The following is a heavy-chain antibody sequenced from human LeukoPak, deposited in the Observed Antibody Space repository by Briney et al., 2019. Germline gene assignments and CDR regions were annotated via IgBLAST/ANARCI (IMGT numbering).Heavy chain of an antibody. CDR1: GFTFSIFW. V-gene: IGHV3-74*01. D-gene: IGHD3-10*01. Sequence: GGSLRLSCAAAGFTFSIFWMHWVRQAPGKGLVWVSRINNDGRSTAYADSVKGRFTISRDNSKNTLYLQMDSLRAEDTAVYYCARIIDGSGSYLDYWGQGTLVTVSS. CDR3: ARIIDGSGSYLDY. CDR2: INNDGRST. J-gene: IGHJ4*02.